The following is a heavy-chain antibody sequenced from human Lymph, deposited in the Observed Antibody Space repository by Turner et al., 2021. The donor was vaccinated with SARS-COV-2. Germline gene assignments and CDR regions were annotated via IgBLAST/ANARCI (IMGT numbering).Heavy chain of an antibody. V-gene: IGHV3-43*02. CDR2: ISGDGGST. J-gene: IGHJ4*02. D-gene: IGHD5-12*01. CDR1: GSPFDDYA. Sequence: EVQLVESGGGVVQPGGSLRLSCAASGSPFDDYAMHWVRQAPGKGLEWVSLISGDGGSTYYADSVKGRFTISRDDSKNSLYLQINSLRTEDTALYYCAKEGLSGRRLQFVPYFAYWGQGTLVSVSS. CDR3: AKEGLSGRRLQFVPYFAY.